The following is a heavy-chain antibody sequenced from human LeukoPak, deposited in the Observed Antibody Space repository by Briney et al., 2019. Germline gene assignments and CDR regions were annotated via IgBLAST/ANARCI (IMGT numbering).Heavy chain of an antibody. CDR2: IIPIFGTA. Sequence: GASVKVSFKDSVGTFISYAISWVRQAPGQGLEWMGGIIPIFGTANYAQKFQGRVTITADESTSTAYMELSSLRSEDTAVYYCAVSSGIDEPNDYWGQGTLVTVSS. J-gene: IGHJ4*02. V-gene: IGHV1-69*13. CDR1: VGTFISYA. CDR3: AVSSGIDEPNDY.